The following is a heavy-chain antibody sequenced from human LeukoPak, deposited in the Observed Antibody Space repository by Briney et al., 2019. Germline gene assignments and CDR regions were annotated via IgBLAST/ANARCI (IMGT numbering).Heavy chain of an antibody. V-gene: IGHV3-30*01. CDR2: ISYDGSNK. CDR1: GFTFSAYA. D-gene: IGHD3-3*01. CDR3: ASGGFYDFWSGYYTPFDY. J-gene: IGHJ4*02. Sequence: GGSLRLSCAASGFTFSAYAMHWVRQAPGKGLEWVAVISYDGSNKYYADSVKGRFTISRDNSKNTLYLQMNSLRAEDTAVYYCASGGFYDFWSGYYTPFDYWGQGTLVTVSS.